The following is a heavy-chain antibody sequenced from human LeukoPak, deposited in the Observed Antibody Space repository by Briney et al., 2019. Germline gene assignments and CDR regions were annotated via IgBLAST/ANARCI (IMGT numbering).Heavy chain of an antibody. V-gene: IGHV1-2*02. J-gene: IGHJ4*02. Sequence: ASVKVSCKASGYTFTGYYMHWVRQAPGQGLEWMGWINPNSGGTNYAQKFQGRVTMTRDTSISTAYMELSRLRSDDTAVYYCARQIAAAAPTEDYWGQGTLVTVSS. CDR3: ARQIAAAAPTEDY. CDR2: INPNSGGT. D-gene: IGHD6-13*01. CDR1: GYTFTGYY.